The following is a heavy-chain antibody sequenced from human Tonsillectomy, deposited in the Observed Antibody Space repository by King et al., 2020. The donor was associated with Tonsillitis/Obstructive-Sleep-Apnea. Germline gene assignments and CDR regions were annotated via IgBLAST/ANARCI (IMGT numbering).Heavy chain of an antibody. CDR2: IYYIGST. Sequence: QVQLQESGPGLVKPSETLSLTCTVSGGSISSYYWSWIRQPPGKGLEWIGYIYYIGSTNYNPSLKSRVTISVDTSKNQFSLKLSSVTAADTAVYYCARDKRGQDYYYYYMDVWGKGTTVTVSS. V-gene: IGHV4-59*01. CDR1: GGSISSYY. J-gene: IGHJ6*03. D-gene: IGHD3-10*01. CDR3: ARDKRGQDYYYYYMDV.